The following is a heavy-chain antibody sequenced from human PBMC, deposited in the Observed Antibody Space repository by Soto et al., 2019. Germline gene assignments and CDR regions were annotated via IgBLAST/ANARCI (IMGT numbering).Heavy chain of an antibody. CDR1: GFTFSSYA. V-gene: IGHV3-30-3*01. CDR3: ARGSPVGATTHPYYYYGMDV. Sequence: GGSLRLSCAASGFTFSSYAMHWVRQAPGKGLEWVAVISYDGSNKYYADSVKGRFTISRDDSKNTLYLQMNSLRAEDTAVYYCARGSPVGATTHPYYYYGMDVWGQGTTVTVSS. CDR2: ISYDGSNK. D-gene: IGHD1-26*01. J-gene: IGHJ6*02.